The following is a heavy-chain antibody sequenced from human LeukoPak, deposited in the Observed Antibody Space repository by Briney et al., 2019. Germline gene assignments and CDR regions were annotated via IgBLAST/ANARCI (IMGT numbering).Heavy chain of an antibody. CDR2: ISSSGSTI. Sequence: GGSLRLSCAASGFTFSSYEKNWVRQAPGKGLEWVSYISSSGSTIYYADSVKGRFTISRDNAKNSLYLQMYSLRAEDTAVYYCARATNWGWVGAFDIWGQGTMVTVSS. CDR3: ARATNWGWVGAFDI. V-gene: IGHV3-48*03. J-gene: IGHJ3*02. CDR1: GFTFSSYE. D-gene: IGHD7-27*01.